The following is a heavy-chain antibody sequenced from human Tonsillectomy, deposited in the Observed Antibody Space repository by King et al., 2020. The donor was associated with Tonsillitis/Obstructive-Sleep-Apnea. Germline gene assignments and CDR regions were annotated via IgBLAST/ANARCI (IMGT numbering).Heavy chain of an antibody. J-gene: IGHJ4*02. D-gene: IGHD3-9*01. Sequence: VQLVESGGGLVQPGGSLRLSCAASGFTFSSYAMSWVRQAPGKGLEWVSAISGSGGSTYYADSVKGRFTISRDNSKNTLYLQMNSLRAEDTAVYDCAKAGDYDILTGYSNFDYWGQGTLVTVSS. V-gene: IGHV3-23*04. CDR2: ISGSGGST. CDR1: GFTFSSYA. CDR3: AKAGDYDILTGYSNFDY.